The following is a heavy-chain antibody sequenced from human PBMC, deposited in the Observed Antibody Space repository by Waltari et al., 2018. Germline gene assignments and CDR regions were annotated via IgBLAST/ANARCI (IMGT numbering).Heavy chain of an antibody. CDR1: GASLRSYL. CDR3: AKGYSNGYGPGDS. Sequence: QVQLQQRGAGLVKPSEPLSLTCSVCGASLRSYLWRWIRQAPGKGLEWIGEINHGGTTNYNPSLKSRVTISVDTSKSQFSLRLRSLTAADTAVYYCAKGYSNGYGPGDSWGQGTLVTVSS. D-gene: IGHD5-18*01. J-gene: IGHJ4*02. CDR2: INHGGTT. V-gene: IGHV4-34*01.